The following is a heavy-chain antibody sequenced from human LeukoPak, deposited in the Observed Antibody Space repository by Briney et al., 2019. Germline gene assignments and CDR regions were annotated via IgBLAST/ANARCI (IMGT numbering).Heavy chain of an antibody. CDR3: ARGGLSYDSSGYYYRTIDY. J-gene: IGHJ4*02. CDR1: GYTFTSYY. V-gene: IGHV1-46*01. Sequence: GASVKVSCKASGYTFTSYYMHWVRQAPGQGLEWMGIINPSGGSTSYAQKFQGRVTMTRDASTSTVYMELSSLRSEDTAVYYCARGGLSYDSSGYYYRTIDYWGQGTLVTVSS. CDR2: INPSGGST. D-gene: IGHD3-22*01.